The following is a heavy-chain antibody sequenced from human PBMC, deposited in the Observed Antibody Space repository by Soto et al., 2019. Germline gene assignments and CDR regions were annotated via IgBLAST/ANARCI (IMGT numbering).Heavy chain of an antibody. V-gene: IGHV1-46*01. Sequence: QMQLVQSGAEVKRPGASVRVSCKSSGYTFTSFYIHWVRQAPGQGLEWMGIINPSGGMTNFAQRFQGRVTLTLEMSTNTHYMELSSLKSEDTAVYYCASSPAFSSSWYGIPPDPSHGMDVWGQGTTVTVS. D-gene: IGHD6-13*01. CDR2: INPSGGMT. CDR3: ASSPAFSSSWYGIPPDPSHGMDV. J-gene: IGHJ6*02. CDR1: GYTFTSFY.